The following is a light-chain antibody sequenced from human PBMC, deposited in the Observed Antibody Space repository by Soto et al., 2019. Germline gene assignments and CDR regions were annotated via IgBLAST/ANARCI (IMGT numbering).Light chain of an antibody. CDR3: MIWHSSAWV. CDR2: YKSDSDK. Sequence: QAVVTQPSSLSASPGASASLTCTLRSGINVGTYRIFWYQQKPGSPPQYLLNYKSDSDKQQGSGVPSRFSGSKDASANAGILLISGLHSEDEADYYCMIWHSSAWVFGGGTKLTVL. V-gene: IGLV5-45*03. CDR1: SGINVGTYR. J-gene: IGLJ3*02.